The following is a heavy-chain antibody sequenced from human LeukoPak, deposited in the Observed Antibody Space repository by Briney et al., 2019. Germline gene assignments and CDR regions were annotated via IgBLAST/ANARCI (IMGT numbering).Heavy chain of an antibody. V-gene: IGHV4-34*01. D-gene: IGHD3-22*01. CDR2: INHSGST. Sequence: SETLSLTCAVYGGSLSGYYWSWIRPPPGKGLEWIGEINHSGSTNYNPSLKSRVTISVDTSKNQFSLKLSSVTAADTAVYYCARAGGYYDSSGYTDYWGQGTLVTVSS. CDR3: ARAGGYYDSSGYTDY. CDR1: GGSLSGYY. J-gene: IGHJ4*02.